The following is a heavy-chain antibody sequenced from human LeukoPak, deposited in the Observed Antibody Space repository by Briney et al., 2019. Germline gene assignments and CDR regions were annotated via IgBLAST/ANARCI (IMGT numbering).Heavy chain of an antibody. CDR2: IYYSGST. CDR1: GGSISSYY. D-gene: IGHD3-3*01. J-gene: IGHJ4*02. Sequence: SETLSLTCTVSGGSISSYYWSWIRQHPGKGLEWIGYIYYSGSTYYNPSLKSRVTISVDTSKNQFSLKLSSVTAADMAVYYCARVNTYDFWSGYYWPYYFDYWGQGTLVTVSS. V-gene: IGHV4-59*06. CDR3: ARVNTYDFWSGYYWPYYFDY.